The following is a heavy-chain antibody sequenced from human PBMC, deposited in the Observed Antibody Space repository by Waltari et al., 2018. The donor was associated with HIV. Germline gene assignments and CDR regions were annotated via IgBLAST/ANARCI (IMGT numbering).Heavy chain of an antibody. Sequence: QVQVQYWGAGLLKPSETLSLTCAVYGGSFSGYFWTWVRQSPGQGLEWIGEINHSGSTRYNPSLKSRVTISVNTSKNQLSLKVRSVTAADTAVYYCARSPDYNDSGRLDFWGQGTLVTVSS. J-gene: IGHJ4*02. D-gene: IGHD4-17*01. CDR2: INHSGST. CDR3: ARSPDYNDSGRLDF. V-gene: IGHV4-34*01. CDR1: GGSFSGYF.